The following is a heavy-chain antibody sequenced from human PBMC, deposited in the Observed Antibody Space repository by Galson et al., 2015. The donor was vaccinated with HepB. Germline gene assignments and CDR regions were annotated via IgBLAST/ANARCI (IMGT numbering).Heavy chain of an antibody. CDR1: GITFNNAW. CDR2: VKSKSDGGTT. V-gene: IGHV3-15*01. Sequence: SLRLSCAASGITFNNAWMTWVRQAPGKGLEWVGHVKSKSDGGTTHYTASLKGRFTISRDDSKTTLYLQMSDLKTEDTAVYYCATGSARRGSLVYYYYGLDVWGQGTTVTVSS. D-gene: IGHD6-6*01. J-gene: IGHJ6*02. CDR3: ATGSARRGSLVYYYYGLDV.